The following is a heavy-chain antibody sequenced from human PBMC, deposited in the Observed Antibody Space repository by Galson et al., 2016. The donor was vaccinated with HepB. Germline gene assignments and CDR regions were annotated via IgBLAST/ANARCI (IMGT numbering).Heavy chain of an antibody. CDR3: ARLTGDFWSGYHRQGRYFDY. Sequence: TLSLTCTVSGGSISSGGYCWSWIRQPPGKGLEWNGYIYDSGNTYYNPSLQSRITISVDTSKNQFSLKLSSVTAADTAVYYCARLTGDFWSGYHRQGRYFDYWGQGTLVTVSS. J-gene: IGHJ4*02. CDR2: IYDSGNT. D-gene: IGHD3-3*01. CDR1: GGSISSGGYC. V-gene: IGHV4-30-4*01.